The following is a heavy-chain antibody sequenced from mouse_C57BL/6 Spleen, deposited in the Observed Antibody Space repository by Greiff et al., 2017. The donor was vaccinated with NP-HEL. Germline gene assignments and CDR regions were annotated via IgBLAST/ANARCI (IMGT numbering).Heavy chain of an antibody. CDR3: ARGGCIITTPNFDY. CDR2: IYPGDGDT. J-gene: IGHJ2*01. Sequence: VQLQQSGAELVKPGASVKISCKASGYAFSSYWMNWVKQRPGKGLEWIGQIYPGDGDTNYNGKFKGKATLTADKSSSTAYMQLSSLTSEDSAVYFCARGGCIITTPNFDYWGQGTTLTVSS. V-gene: IGHV1-80*01. CDR1: GYAFSSYW. D-gene: IGHD1-1*01.